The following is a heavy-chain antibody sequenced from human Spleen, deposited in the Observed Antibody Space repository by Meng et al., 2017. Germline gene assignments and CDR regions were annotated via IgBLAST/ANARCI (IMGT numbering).Heavy chain of an antibody. V-gene: IGHV5-51*01. Sequence: KVSCKGSGYIFTKDWIAWVRQRPGKGLEWMGIIYPDNSDTRYSPSFQGQVTISADKSISTAFLQWSSLRASDSAMYYCARGGQVVAATFASRGQGTLVTVSS. CDR3: ARGGQVVAATFAS. CDR2: IYPDNSDT. J-gene: IGHJ4*02. CDR1: GYIFTKDW. D-gene: IGHD2-15*01.